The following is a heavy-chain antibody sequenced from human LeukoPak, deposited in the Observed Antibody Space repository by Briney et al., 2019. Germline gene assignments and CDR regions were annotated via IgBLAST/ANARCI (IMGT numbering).Heavy chain of an antibody. CDR2: ISGSGGST. Sequence: GGSLRLSCAASGFTFSSYAMSWVRQAPGKGLEWVSAISGSGGSTYYADSVKGRFTISRDNSKNTLYLQMNSLRAEDTAVYYCTKDHPYSSRWYYYYYGMDVWGQGTTVTVSS. V-gene: IGHV3-23*01. J-gene: IGHJ6*02. CDR3: TKDHPYSSRWYYYYYGMDV. CDR1: GFTFSSYA. D-gene: IGHD6-13*01.